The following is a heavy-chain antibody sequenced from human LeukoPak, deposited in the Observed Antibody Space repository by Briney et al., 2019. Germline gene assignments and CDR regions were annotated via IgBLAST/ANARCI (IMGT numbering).Heavy chain of an antibody. Sequence: SETLSLTCTVSGDSISGSSDYWGWIRQPPGKGLEWIGSIYYSGSTYYNPSLKSRVTISVDTSKNQFSLKLSSVTAADTAVYYCARGENNYDILTGYSRYRSWFDPWGQGTLVTVSS. CDR2: IYYSGST. D-gene: IGHD3-9*01. V-gene: IGHV4-39*07. J-gene: IGHJ5*02. CDR1: GDSISGSSDY. CDR3: ARGENNYDILTGYSRYRSWFDP.